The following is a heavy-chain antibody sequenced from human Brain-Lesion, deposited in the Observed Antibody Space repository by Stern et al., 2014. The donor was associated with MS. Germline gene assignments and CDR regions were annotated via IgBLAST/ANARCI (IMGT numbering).Heavy chain of an antibody. J-gene: IGHJ5*02. CDR1: GGSASSTSYA. V-gene: IGHV4-39*01. D-gene: IGHD2-15*01. Sequence: QVQLQESGPGLVKPSETLSLTCTAAGGSASSTSYAWAWIRQPPGKGLGWIGTTYYSGKTHYSPALKSTLTISLDKYKNQLSLPLSSVTAADTAVYYCAGEEDIRYCSGGSCTGNWFDPWGQGTLVTVSS. CDR3: AGEEDIRYCSGGSCTGNWFDP. CDR2: TYYSGKT.